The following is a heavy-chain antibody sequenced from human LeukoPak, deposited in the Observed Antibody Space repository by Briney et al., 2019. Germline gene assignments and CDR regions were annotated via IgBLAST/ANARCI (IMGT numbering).Heavy chain of an antibody. D-gene: IGHD3-16*01. CDR3: AKIGGSIIF. V-gene: IGHV3-30*04. J-gene: IGHJ4*02. Sequence: GGSLRLSCAASAFTFNIYAMHWVRQAPGKGLEWVAVISYDGSDKYYADSVKGRFTISRDNSKNTLYLQMNSLRAEDTAVYYCAKIGGSIIFWGQGTLVTVSS. CDR2: ISYDGSDK. CDR1: AFTFNIYA.